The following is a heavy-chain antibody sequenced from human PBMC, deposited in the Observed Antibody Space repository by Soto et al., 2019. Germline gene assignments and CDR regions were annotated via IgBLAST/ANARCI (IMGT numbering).Heavy chain of an antibody. CDR2: INPNSGGT. CDR1: GYSFTGYY. CDR3: ARSAAGLGYGMDV. Sequence: ASVNVSCKASGYSFTGYYIHWVRQAPRQGLEWLGWINPNSGGTNYAQKFQGWVTMTRDTSISTAYMELSRLRSDDTAVYYCARSAAGLGYGMDVWGQGTTVTVS. V-gene: IGHV1-2*04. J-gene: IGHJ6*02. D-gene: IGHD6-13*01.